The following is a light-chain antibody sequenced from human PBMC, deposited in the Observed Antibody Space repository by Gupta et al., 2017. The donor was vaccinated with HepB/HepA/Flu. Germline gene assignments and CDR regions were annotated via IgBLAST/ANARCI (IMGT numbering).Light chain of an antibody. J-gene: IGKJ2*03. V-gene: IGKV3D-20*01. CDR2: DTS. CDR3: QQYGSAPHS. Sequence: EIVLTQSPGTLSLSPGERATLSCGASQSGSSSYLAWYQQKPGLAPRLLIYDTSSRATGIPDRFSGSGSGTDFTLTISRLEPEDFAVYYCQQYGSAPHSFGHGTKLEIK. CDR1: QSGSSSY.